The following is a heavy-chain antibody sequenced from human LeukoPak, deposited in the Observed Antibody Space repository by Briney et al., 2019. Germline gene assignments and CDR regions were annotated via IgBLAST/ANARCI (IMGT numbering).Heavy chain of an antibody. CDR1: GFTFSSYA. CDR3: AKGLCGGDCYSEGGPDY. D-gene: IGHD2-21*02. V-gene: IGHV3-21*01. Sequence: PGGSLRLSCAASGFTFSSYAMSWVRQAPGKGLEWVSCISTTSSYIFYADSVRGRFTISRDNAKNSLYLQMDSLRAEDTAVYYCAKGLCGGDCYSEGGPDYWGQGTLVTVSS. J-gene: IGHJ4*02. CDR2: ISTTSSYI.